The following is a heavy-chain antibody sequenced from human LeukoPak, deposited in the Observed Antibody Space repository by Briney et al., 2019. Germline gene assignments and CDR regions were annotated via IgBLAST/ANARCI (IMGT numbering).Heavy chain of an antibody. CDR1: GGSFSGYY. Sequence: KPSETLSLTCAVYGGSFSGYYWSWIRQPPGKGLEWIGEINHSGSTNYNPSLKSRVTISVDTSKNQFSLKLSSVTAADTAVYYCAREGGGVPAAILPVGDLRPRYYGMDVWGQGTTVTVSS. CDR2: INHSGST. CDR3: AREGGGVPAAILPVGDLRPRYYGMDV. J-gene: IGHJ6*02. D-gene: IGHD2-2*01. V-gene: IGHV4-34*01.